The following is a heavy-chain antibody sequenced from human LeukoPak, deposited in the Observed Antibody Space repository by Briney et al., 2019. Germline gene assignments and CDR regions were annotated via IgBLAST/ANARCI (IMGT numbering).Heavy chain of an antibody. CDR1: GFTFSTYS. J-gene: IGHJ4*02. CDR2: ISYDGSNG. V-gene: IGHV3-30-3*01. CDR3: ASAKSSSWHYFEY. D-gene: IGHD2-2*01. Sequence: PGRSLRLSCAASGFTFSTYSMHWVRWAPAKGLNWGAIISYDGSNGYYADSVKGRFIISRDNSKNILYLQMNSLRVEDTAVYYCASAKSSSWHYFEYWGQGTLVTVSS.